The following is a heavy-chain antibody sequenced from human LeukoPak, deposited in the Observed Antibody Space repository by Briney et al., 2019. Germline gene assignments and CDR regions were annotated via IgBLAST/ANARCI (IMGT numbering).Heavy chain of an antibody. D-gene: IGHD2-2*01. CDR2: IIPIFGTA. CDR1: GGTFSSYA. CDR3: ARGGDIVVVPAAMIY. Sequence: ASGKVSCKASGGTFSSYAISWVRQAPGQGLEWMGGIIPIFGTANYAQKFQGRVTITADESTSTAYMELSSLRSEDTAVYYCARGGDIVVVPAAMIYWGQGTLVTVSS. V-gene: IGHV1-69*13. J-gene: IGHJ4*02.